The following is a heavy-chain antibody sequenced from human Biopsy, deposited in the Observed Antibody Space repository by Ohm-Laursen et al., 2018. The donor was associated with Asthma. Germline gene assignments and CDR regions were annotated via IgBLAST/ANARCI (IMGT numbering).Heavy chain of an antibody. Sequence: TLTLTFSFSGFSLTNTGQGVGWIRQSPGKGLEWIGSIYYSGGTHYNPSLESRVTISADTSKNHFSLKVTSVTAADTAVYYCARHWGWGSFFDYWGQGTPVTVSS. J-gene: IGHJ4*02. CDR3: ARHWGWGSFFDY. CDR2: IYYSGGT. CDR1: GFSLTNTGQG. V-gene: IGHV4-39*01. D-gene: IGHD7-27*01.